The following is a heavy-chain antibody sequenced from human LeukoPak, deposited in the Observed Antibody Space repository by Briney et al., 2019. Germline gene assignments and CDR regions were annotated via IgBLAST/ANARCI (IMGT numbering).Heavy chain of an antibody. CDR1: GFSFSTYN. CDR3: VKDTSSGWWGNWFDP. J-gene: IGHJ5*02. V-gene: IGHV3-21*04. Sequence: GGSLRLSCEASGFSFSTYNMNWVRQAPGKGLEWISSITSDSRYRYYADSVKGRFTISRDNAKNSLYLQMNSLRAEDTALYYCVKDTSSGWWGNWFDPWGQGTLVTVSS. D-gene: IGHD6-19*01. CDR2: ITSDSRYR.